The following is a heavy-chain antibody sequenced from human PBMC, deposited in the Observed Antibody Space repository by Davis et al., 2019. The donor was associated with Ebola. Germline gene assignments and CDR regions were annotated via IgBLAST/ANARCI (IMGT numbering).Heavy chain of an antibody. CDR1: GYTFTSYY. CDR2: INPSGGST. Sequence: ASVQVSCKASGYTFTSYYMHWVRQAPGQGLEWMGIINPSGGSTSYAQKFQGRVTMTRDTSTITVYMELSSLRSEDTAVYYCASRIAAGGTDVVQVGYSSSWYGRDYYYYGMDVWGQGTTVTVSS. J-gene: IGHJ6*02. D-gene: IGHD6-13*01. V-gene: IGHV1-46*01. CDR3: ASRIAAGGTDVVQVGYSSSWYGRDYYYYGMDV.